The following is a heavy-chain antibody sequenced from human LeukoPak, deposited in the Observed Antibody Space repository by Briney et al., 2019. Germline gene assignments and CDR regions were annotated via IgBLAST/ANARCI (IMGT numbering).Heavy chain of an antibody. CDR3: ASIEYSGYDYVPIDY. V-gene: IGHV3-21*01. J-gene: IGHJ4*02. D-gene: IGHD5-12*01. Sequence: GGSLRLSCAASGFTFSSYSMNWVRQAPGKGLEWVSSISSSSSYIYYADSVKGRFTISRDNAKNSLYLQMNSLRAEDTAVYYCASIEYSGYDYVPIDYWGQGTLVTVSS. CDR2: ISSSSSYI. CDR1: GFTFSSYS.